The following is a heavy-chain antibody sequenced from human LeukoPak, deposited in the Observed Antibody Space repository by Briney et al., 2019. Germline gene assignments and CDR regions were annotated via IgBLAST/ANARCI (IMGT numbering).Heavy chain of an antibody. CDR1: GGSISSYY. V-gene: IGHV4-59*08. CDR2: IYYSGST. Sequence: SETLSLTCTVSGGSISSYYWSWIRQPPGKGLEWIGYIYYSGSTNYNPSLKSRVTISLDTSKNQFSLKLNSVTAADTAVYYCARVEGSYGSGRKNDYWGQGTLVTVSS. D-gene: IGHD3-10*01. J-gene: IGHJ4*02. CDR3: ARVEGSYGSGRKNDY.